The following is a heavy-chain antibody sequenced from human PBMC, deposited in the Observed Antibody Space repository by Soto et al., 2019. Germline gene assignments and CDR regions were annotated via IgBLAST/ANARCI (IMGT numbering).Heavy chain of an antibody. D-gene: IGHD3-22*01. V-gene: IGHV5-10-1*01. CDR3: ARQIYDSDTGPNCQYYFDS. Sequence: GESLKISCKGSGYSFAGYWITWVRQKPGKGLEWMGRIDPSDSQTYYSPSFRGHVTISVTRSITTVFLQWSSLRASDTAMYYCARQIYDSDTGPNCQYYFDSWGQGTPVTVSS. CDR1: GYSFAGYW. CDR2: IDPSDSQT. J-gene: IGHJ4*02.